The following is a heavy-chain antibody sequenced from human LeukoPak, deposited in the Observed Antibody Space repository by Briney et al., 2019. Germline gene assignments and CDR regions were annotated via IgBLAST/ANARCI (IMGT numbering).Heavy chain of an antibody. CDR1: GFTVSSNY. CDR3: ARVGILPSYFDY. V-gene: IGHV3-53*01. D-gene: IGHD1-26*01. CDR2: IYSGGTT. Sequence: GGSLRLSCAASGFTVSSNYMSWVRQAPGKGLEWVSVIYSGGTTYYIDSVKGRFTISRDNSKNTLYLQMNSLRAEDTAVYYCARVGILPSYFDYWGQGTLVTVSS. J-gene: IGHJ4*02.